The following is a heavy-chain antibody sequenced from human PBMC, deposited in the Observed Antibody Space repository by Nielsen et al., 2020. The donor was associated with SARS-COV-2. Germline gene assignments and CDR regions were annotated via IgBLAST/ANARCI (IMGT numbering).Heavy chain of an antibody. V-gene: IGHV3-64D*06. CDR2: NSCSSVT. CDR1: GFTFSSFA. J-gene: IGHJ4*02. D-gene: IGHD4-11*01. CDR3: VKETATVTAPPVRYYFKY. Sequence: GESLNISCAASGFTFSSFAMHWVRQAPGKRLEYVSSNSCSSVTYYADSLRGRFTISRDNFKNTLYLQMSSLSAEDTAVYYCVKETATVTAPPVRYYFKYWGQGARVTVSS.